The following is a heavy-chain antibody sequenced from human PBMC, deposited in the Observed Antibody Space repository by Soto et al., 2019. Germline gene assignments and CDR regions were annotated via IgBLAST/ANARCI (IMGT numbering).Heavy chain of an antibody. CDR3: AARVGATPPIT. V-gene: IGHV4-61*01. D-gene: IGHD1-26*01. CDR2: IYYSGTT. Sequence: QVQLEESGPGLVKPSETLSLRCTVSGGSVSSDSYHWCWVRQPPGKGLEWIGNIYYSGTTNYNPSLESRVSMSVDTSKNQFSLKLSSVTAADTAVYYCAARVGATPPITCGQGTLVIVSS. CDR1: GGSVSSDSYH. J-gene: IGHJ5*02.